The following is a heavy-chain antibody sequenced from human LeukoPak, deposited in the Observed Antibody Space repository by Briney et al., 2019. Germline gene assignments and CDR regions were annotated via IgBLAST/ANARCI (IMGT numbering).Heavy chain of an antibody. CDR1: GGSFGGYY. J-gene: IGHJ5*02. V-gene: IGHV4-34*01. Sequence: SETLSLTCAVYGGSFGGYYWSWIRQPPGKGLEWIGEINHSGSTNYNPSLKSRVTISVDTSKNQFSLKLSSVTAADTAVYYCAGLGVMVLVYQFETWGRGTPVTVSS. CDR3: AGLGVMVLVYQFET. D-gene: IGHD2-8*01. CDR2: INHSGST.